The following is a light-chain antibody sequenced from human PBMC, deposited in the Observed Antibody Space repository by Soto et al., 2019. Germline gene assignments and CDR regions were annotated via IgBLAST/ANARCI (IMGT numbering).Light chain of an antibody. CDR2: GAS. CDR3: QQYGSSPT. J-gene: IGKJ1*01. CDR1: QSVSSSY. Sequence: EIVLTQSPGTLSLSPGERATLSCRASQSVSSSYLAWYQQKPGQAPRLLIYGASSRPTGIPDRFSGSGSGTDFPLTTSRLEPEYFAVYYCQQYGSSPTFGQGTKVEIK. V-gene: IGKV3-20*01.